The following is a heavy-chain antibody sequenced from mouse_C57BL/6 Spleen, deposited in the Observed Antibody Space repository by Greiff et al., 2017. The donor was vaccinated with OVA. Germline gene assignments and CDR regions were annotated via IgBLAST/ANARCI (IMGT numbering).Heavy chain of an antibody. CDR3: ARSLGRGFDY. Sequence: EVMLVESGGGLVQPGGSLSLSCAASGFTFTDYYMSWVRHPPGKALEWLGFIINKANGYTTEYSASVKGRFTISSANSHIILYLQLNARRADDSATYYCARSLGRGFDYWGQGTTLTVSS. CDR1: GFTFTDYY. J-gene: IGHJ2*01. CDR2: IINKANGYTT. V-gene: IGHV7-3*01. D-gene: IGHD4-1*01.